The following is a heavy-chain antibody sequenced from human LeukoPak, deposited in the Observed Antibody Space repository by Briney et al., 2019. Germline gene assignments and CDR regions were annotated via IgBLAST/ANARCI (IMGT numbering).Heavy chain of an antibody. J-gene: IGHJ6*03. Sequence: GGSLRLSCAVSGFTFSSYSMNWVRQAPGKGLECVSSISSRGSYIFYADSVKGRFTISRDNAKNSLYLQMNSLRAEDTAVYYCARAVAFGGVIATGYYYYMDVWGKGTTVTVSS. CDR3: ARAVAFGGVIATGYYYYMDV. V-gene: IGHV3-21*01. D-gene: IGHD3-16*02. CDR2: ISSRGSYI. CDR1: GFTFSSYS.